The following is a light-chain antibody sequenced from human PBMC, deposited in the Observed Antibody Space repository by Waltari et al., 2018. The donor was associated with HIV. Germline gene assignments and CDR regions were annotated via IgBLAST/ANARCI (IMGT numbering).Light chain of an antibody. CDR2: LSY. J-gene: IGKJ4*01. Sequence: DIVMTQSPLSLPVTPGESASISCRSSQSLLHSNGYTYLSWYLQKPGQSPHLLIALSYNRASGVPDRFSGSGSGTDFTLKISRVEAEDVGIYYCMQALQTPLTFGGGTKLEIK. CDR3: MQALQTPLT. CDR1: QSLLHSNGYTY. V-gene: IGKV2-28*01.